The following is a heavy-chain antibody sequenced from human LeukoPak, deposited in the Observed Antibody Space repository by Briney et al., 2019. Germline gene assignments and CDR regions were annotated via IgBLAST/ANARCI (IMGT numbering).Heavy chain of an antibody. Sequence: SETLSLTCTVSGGSISSYYWSWIRQPPGKGLEWIGYIYYSGSTNYNPSLKSRVTISADTSKSQFSLKLSSVTAADTAVYYCARGVSYYDSSGYYNEYFQHWGQGTLVTVSS. D-gene: IGHD3-22*01. CDR1: GGSISSYY. CDR2: IYYSGST. CDR3: ARGVSYYDSSGYYNEYFQH. J-gene: IGHJ1*01. V-gene: IGHV4-59*08.